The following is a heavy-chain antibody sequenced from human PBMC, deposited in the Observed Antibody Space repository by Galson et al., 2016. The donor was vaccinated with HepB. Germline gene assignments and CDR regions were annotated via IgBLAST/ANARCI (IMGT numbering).Heavy chain of an antibody. V-gene: IGHV4-4*02. CDR1: GGSISGDIW. CDR2: FHHSGYT. J-gene: IGHJ4*02. Sequence: ETLSLTCAVSGGSISGDIWWSWIRQPPAKGLEWIGEFHHSGYTNYNPSLQSRVSISVDKSKNQFSLELTSVTAADTALYYCARNGVFGDHGALSFDYWGRGTLVTVSS. CDR3: ARNGVFGDHGALSFDY. D-gene: IGHD4-17*01.